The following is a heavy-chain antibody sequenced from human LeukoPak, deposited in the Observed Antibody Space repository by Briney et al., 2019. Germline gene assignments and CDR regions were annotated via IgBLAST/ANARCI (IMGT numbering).Heavy chain of an antibody. CDR3: ARGFGIAAAGDRLPTNWFDP. CDR2: IYYSGST. D-gene: IGHD6-13*01. Sequence: SETLSLTCTVSGGSISSSSYYWGWIRQPPGKGLEWIGSIYYSGSTYYNPSLKSRVTISVDTSKNQFSLKLSSVTAADTAVYYCARGFGIAAAGDRLPTNWFDPWGQGTLVTVSS. CDR1: GGSISSSSYY. J-gene: IGHJ5*02. V-gene: IGHV4-39*07.